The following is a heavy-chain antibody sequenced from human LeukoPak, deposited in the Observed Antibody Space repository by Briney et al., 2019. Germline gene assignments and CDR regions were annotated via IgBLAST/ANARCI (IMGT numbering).Heavy chain of an antibody. D-gene: IGHD4-11*01. J-gene: IGHJ6*03. Sequence: GESLKISCKGSGYSFTSYWIGWVRQMPGKGLEWMGIIYPGDSDTRYSPSFQGQVTISADKSISTAYLQWSSLKASDTAMYYCARGSGNYGYYYCMDVWGKGTTVTVSS. CDR2: IYPGDSDT. CDR3: ARGSGNYGYYYCMDV. V-gene: IGHV5-51*01. CDR1: GYSFTSYW.